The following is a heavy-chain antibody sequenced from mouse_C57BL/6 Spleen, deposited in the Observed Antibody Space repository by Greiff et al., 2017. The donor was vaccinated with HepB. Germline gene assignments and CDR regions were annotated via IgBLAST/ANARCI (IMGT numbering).Heavy chain of an antibody. CDR2: INPNNGGT. V-gene: IGHV1-26*01. CDR1: GYTFTDYY. J-gene: IGHJ2*01. Sequence: EVQLQQSGPELVKPGASVKISCKASGYTFTDYYMNWVKQSHGKSLEWIGDINPNNGGTSYNQKFKGKATLNVDKSSSTAYMELRSLTAEDSAVYYCARWWDGYWGQGTTLTVSS. D-gene: IGHD1-1*02. CDR3: ARWWDGY.